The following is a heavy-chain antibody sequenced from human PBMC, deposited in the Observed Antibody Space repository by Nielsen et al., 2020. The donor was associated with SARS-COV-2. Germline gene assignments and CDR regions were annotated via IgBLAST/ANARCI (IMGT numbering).Heavy chain of an antibody. CDR3: ARATNDRYYYDSSGPNDAFDI. Sequence: GGSLRPSFAAFGFTSSSYEMTWARQAPGKGLEGVSYIISIGSTKTYADSVKGRFTISRDNAKNSLYLQMNSLRAEDTAVYYCARATNDRYYYDSSGPNDAFDIWGQGTMVTVSS. V-gene: IGHV3-48*03. CDR1: GFTSSSYE. J-gene: IGHJ3*02. CDR2: IISIGSTK. D-gene: IGHD3-22*01.